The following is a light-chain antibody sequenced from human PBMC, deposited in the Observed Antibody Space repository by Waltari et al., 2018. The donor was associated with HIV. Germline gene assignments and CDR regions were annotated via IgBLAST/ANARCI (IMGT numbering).Light chain of an antibody. CDR2: DAS. CDR1: QSVRSY. CDR3: QQRNKEGLA. Sequence: ESVLTQSPATLSLSPGERATLSCRPSQSVRSYLAGYQQRPGPAPRLLIYDASKRATGTPARFSGGGYGTDFTLTISSLEPVDFAVYSCQQRNKEGLAFGGGTKVEI. J-gene: IGKJ4*01. V-gene: IGKV3-11*01.